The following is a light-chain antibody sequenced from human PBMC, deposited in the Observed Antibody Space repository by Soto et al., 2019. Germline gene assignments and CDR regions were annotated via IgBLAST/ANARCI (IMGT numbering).Light chain of an antibody. CDR3: QQYHNWPPIT. CDR2: AAS. CDR1: QSISSY. V-gene: IGKV1-39*01. Sequence: DIQMTQSPSSLSASVGDRVTITCRASQSISSYLNWYQHKPGKAPKLLIYAASSLQSGVPSRFSGSGSGTEFTLTISGLQPEDFAVYYCQQYHNWPPITFGQGTRLEIK. J-gene: IGKJ5*01.